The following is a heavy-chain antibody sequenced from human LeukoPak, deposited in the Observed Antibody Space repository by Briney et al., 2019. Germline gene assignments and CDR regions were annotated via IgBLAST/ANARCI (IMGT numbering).Heavy chain of an antibody. CDR1: GFTFSSYA. CDR3: AKTGGDSVLYYYYMDV. J-gene: IGHJ6*03. V-gene: IGHV3-30-3*02. D-gene: IGHD3-10*01. CDR2: ISYDGSNK. Sequence: GGSLRLSCAASGFTFSSYAMHWVRQAPGKGLEWVAVISYDGSNKYYADSVKGRFTISRDNSKNTLYLQMSSLRAEDTAVYYCAKTGGDSVLYYYYMDVWGKGTTVTVSS.